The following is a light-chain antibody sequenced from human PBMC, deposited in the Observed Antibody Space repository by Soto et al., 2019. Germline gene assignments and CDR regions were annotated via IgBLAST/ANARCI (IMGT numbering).Light chain of an antibody. CDR3: AAWDDSLNGPL. V-gene: IGLV1-44*01. Sequence: QSVLTQPPSASGTPGQRVTISCSGSSSNIGSNTVSWYQQLLGASPRLLMFNNDQRPSGVPDRFSDSNSGTSASLAISGLQSEDEADYYCAAWDDSLNGPLFGGGTKLTVL. CDR1: SSNIGSNT. CDR2: NND. J-gene: IGLJ2*01.